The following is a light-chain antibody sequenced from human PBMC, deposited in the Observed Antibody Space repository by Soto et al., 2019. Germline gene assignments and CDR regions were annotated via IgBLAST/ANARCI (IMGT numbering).Light chain of an antibody. CDR2: DAS. Sequence: EMVMTQSPATLSVSPGERATLSCRARQSVSSNLSWYQQKPGQAPRLLIYDASTRDTGIPARFSGSGSGTELSLTIGRMQSEDFAVYYCQQYNNWPPWTFGQGTMVEIK. V-gene: IGKV3-15*01. J-gene: IGKJ1*01. CDR3: QQYNNWPPWT. CDR1: QSVSSN.